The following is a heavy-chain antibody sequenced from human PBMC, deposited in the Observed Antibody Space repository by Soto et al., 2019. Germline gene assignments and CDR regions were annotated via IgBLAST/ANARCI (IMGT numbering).Heavy chain of an antibody. CDR3: AREGIAATFATPIDY. D-gene: IGHD6-13*01. Sequence: PGGSLRLSCAASGFTFSSYAMYWVRQAPGKGLEYVSVISSSGGGTYYANSVKGRFAISRHNSKNTLYLQMGSLRAEDMAVYYCAREGIAATFATPIDYWGQGTLVTVSS. V-gene: IGHV3-64*01. CDR1: GFTFSSYA. CDR2: ISSSGGGT. J-gene: IGHJ4*02.